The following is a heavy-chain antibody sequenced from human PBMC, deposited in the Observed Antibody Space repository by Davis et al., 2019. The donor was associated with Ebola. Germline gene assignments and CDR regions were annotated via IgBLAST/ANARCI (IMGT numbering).Heavy chain of an antibody. J-gene: IGHJ5*02. CDR1: GYSFTSYW. CDR2: IFPGDSDT. D-gene: IGHD3-22*01. CDR3: ARLSDSSGYYYWDWFDP. Sequence: KVSCKGSGYSFTSYWIVWVRQMPGKGLECMGIIFPGDSDTRYSPSFQGQVTISADKSITTAYLQWSSLKASDTAMYYCARLSDSSGYYYWDWFDPWGQGTLVTVSS. V-gene: IGHV5-51*01.